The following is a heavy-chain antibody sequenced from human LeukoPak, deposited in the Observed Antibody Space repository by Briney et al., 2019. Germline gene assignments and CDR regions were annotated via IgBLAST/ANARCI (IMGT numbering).Heavy chain of an antibody. CDR3: ARLRGYCSSNSCYPLGY. CDR2: IYSGSTT. CDR1: GFTVSSKY. J-gene: IGHJ4*02. Sequence: PGGSLGLSCAASGFTVSSKYMSWVRQAPGKGLEWVSVIYSGSTTFYADSVKGRFSISRDNSKNTLYLQMNSLRAEDTAVYYCARLRGYCSSNSCYPLGYWGQGTLVTVSS. D-gene: IGHD2-2*01. V-gene: IGHV3-53*01.